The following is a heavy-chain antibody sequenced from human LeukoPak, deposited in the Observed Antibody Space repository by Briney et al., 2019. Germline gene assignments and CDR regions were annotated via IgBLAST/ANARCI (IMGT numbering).Heavy chain of an antibody. Sequence: GGSLRLSCAASGFTVSSNYMSWVRQAPGKGLEWVSVIYSGGSTYYADSVKGRFTISRDNSKNTLYLQMNRLRAEDTAVYYCARSSSIAARYFDYWGQGTLVTVSS. CDR3: ARSSSIAARYFDY. CDR2: IYSGGST. V-gene: IGHV3-66*02. J-gene: IGHJ4*02. CDR1: GFTVSSNY. D-gene: IGHD6-6*01.